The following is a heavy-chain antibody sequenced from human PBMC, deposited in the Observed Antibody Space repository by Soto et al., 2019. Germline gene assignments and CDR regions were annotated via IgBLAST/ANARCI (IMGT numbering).Heavy chain of an antibody. CDR1: GYSFAGYW. V-gene: IGHV5-10-1*01. CDR3: ARHVRGPNAFDI. D-gene: IGHD3-10*02. Sequence: GESLKISCKGSGYSFAGYWITWVRQMPGKGLEWMGRIDPSDSQTNYSPSFQGHVTISADKSITTVYLQWSSLKASDTAMYYCARHVRGPNAFDIWGQGTMVTVSS. CDR2: IDPSDSQT. J-gene: IGHJ3*02.